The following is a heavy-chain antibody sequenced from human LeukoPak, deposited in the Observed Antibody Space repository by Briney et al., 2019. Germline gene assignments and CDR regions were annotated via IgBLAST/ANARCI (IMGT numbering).Heavy chain of an antibody. CDR1: GFTFSSYA. CDR2: ISGSGST. CDR3: AKDRAAVAPIDY. V-gene: IGHV3-23*01. J-gene: IGHJ4*02. Sequence: GGSLRLSCAASGFTFSSYAMSWVRQAPGKGLEWVSAISGSGSTYYADSVKGRFTISRDNSKNTLYLQMNSLRAEDTAVYYCAKDRAAVAPIDYWGQGTLVTVSS. D-gene: IGHD6-19*01.